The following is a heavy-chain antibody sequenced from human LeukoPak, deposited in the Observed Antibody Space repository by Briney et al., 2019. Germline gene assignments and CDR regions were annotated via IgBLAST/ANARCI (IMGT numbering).Heavy chain of an antibody. CDR2: IHYSGST. V-gene: IGHV4-30-4*01. J-gene: IGHJ4*01. D-gene: IGHD3-10*01. Sequence: SQTLSLTCTVSGGSISSGDYYWSWIRQPPGKGLEWIGYIHYSGSTYYNPSLKSRVTISVDTSKNQFSLKLSSVTAADTAVYYCARHYYGSGSLKIFDYWGHGTLVTVSS. CDR3: ARHYYGSGSLKIFDY. CDR1: GGSISSGDYY.